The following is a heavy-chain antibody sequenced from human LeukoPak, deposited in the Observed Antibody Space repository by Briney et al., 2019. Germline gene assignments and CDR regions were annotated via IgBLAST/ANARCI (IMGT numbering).Heavy chain of an antibody. CDR3: ARDLSSSWYSYYNWFDP. V-gene: IGHV6-1*01. CDR2: TYYRSKWYN. Sequence: SQTLSLTCAISGDSVSSNSAAWNWIRQSPSRGLEWLGRTYYRSKWYNDYAVSVKSRITINPDTSKNQFSLQLNSVTPEDTAVYYCARDLSSSWYSYYNWFDPWGQGTLVTVSS. J-gene: IGHJ5*02. CDR1: GDSVSSNSAA. D-gene: IGHD6-13*01.